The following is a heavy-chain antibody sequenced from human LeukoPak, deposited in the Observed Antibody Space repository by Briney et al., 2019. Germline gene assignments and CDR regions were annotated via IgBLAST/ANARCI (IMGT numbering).Heavy chain of an antibody. CDR2: IRSKANSYAT. D-gene: IGHD4-11*01. V-gene: IGHV3-73*01. CDR3: ASNPHRVWDSNFDY. Sequence: GGSLRLSCAASGFTFSGSAMHWVRQASGKGLEWVGRIRSKANSYATAYAASVKGRFTISRDDSKNTAYLQMNSLKTEDTAVYYCASNPHRVWDSNFDYWGQGTLVTVSS. CDR1: GFTFSGSA. J-gene: IGHJ4*02.